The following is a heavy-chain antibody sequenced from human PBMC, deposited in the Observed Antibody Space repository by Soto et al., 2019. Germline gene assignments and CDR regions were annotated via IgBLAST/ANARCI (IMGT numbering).Heavy chain of an antibody. CDR1: GDSISSYF. Sequence: SETLSLTCTVSGDSISSYFWTWIRQPPGKALEWIGYMFHSGRTNYNPSLTSRVTMSADTSNNQFSLTLTSVTAADTAVSYCAKAVKYYDSTGYDAFAVWGQGIMVTVS. J-gene: IGHJ3*01. CDR3: AKAVKYYDSTGYDAFAV. D-gene: IGHD3-22*01. V-gene: IGHV4-59*01. CDR2: MFHSGRT.